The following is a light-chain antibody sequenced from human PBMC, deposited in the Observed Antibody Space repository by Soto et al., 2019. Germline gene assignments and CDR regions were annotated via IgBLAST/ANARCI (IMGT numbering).Light chain of an antibody. V-gene: IGKV1-5*01. CDR3: QQYNNYLWT. Sequence: DIQMTQSPSTLSASVGDRVTITCRASQSISTWLAWYQQRPGKAPNVLIYDASNLETGVPSRFNGSGSGTEFSLTISSLEPEDFATYYCQQYNNYLWTFGQGTKVDI. CDR2: DAS. J-gene: IGKJ1*01. CDR1: QSISTW.